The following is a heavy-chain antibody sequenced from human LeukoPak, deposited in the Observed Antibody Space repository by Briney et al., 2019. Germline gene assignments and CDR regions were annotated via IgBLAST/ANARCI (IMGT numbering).Heavy chain of an antibody. CDR2: IYYSGST. D-gene: IGHD4-17*01. J-gene: IGHJ5*02. CDR3: ARDLTTVTRVGWFDP. Sequence: SETLSLTCTVSGGSISSGGYYWSWIRQHPGKGLECIGYIYYSGSTYYNPSLKSRVTISVDTSKNQFSLKLSSVTAADTAVYYCARDLTTVTRVGWFDPWGQGTLVTVSS. CDR1: GGSISSGGYY. V-gene: IGHV4-31*03.